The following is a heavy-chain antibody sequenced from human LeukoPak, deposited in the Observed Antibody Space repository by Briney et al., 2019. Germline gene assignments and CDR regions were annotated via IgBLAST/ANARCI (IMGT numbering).Heavy chain of an antibody. CDR3: ARDVTGGSYFDY. Sequence: PSQTLSLTCTVSGGSISSGGYYWSWIRQYPGKGPEWIGYIYYSGTTYYNPSLKSRVTMSVDTSKNQFSLKLISVTAADTAVYYCARDVTGGSYFDYWGQGTLVTVSS. J-gene: IGHJ4*02. CDR2: IYYSGTT. CDR1: GGSISSGGYY. D-gene: IGHD1-26*01. V-gene: IGHV4-31*03.